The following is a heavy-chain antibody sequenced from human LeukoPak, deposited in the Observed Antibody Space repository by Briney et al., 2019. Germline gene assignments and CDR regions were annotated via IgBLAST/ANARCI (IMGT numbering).Heavy chain of an antibody. Sequence: SETLSLTCTVSGGSISSSSYYWGWIRQPPAKGMEWIGSIYYSGSTYYNPSLKSRVTISVDTSKNQFSLKLSSVTAADTAVYYCARSPFSSSLHRTRLDYWGQGTLVTVSS. V-gene: IGHV4-39*01. CDR2: IYYSGST. CDR3: ARSPFSSSLHRTRLDY. J-gene: IGHJ4*02. D-gene: IGHD6-13*01. CDR1: GGSISSSSYY.